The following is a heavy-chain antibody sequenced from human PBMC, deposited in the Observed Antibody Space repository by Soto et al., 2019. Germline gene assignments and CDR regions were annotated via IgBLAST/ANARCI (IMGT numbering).Heavy chain of an antibody. V-gene: IGHV3-21*01. CDR3: ARAIRNDYYGSGSYQGFDP. CDR2: ITSSSSYI. D-gene: IGHD3-10*01. J-gene: IGHJ5*02. Sequence: EVQLVESGGGLVKPGGSLRLSCAASGFTFSSYSMNWVRLATGKGLEWVSSITSSSSYIKYADSVKGRFTISRDNAKNSLYPQMNSLRAEDTALYYCARAIRNDYYGSGSYQGFDPWGQGTLVTVSS. CDR1: GFTFSSYS.